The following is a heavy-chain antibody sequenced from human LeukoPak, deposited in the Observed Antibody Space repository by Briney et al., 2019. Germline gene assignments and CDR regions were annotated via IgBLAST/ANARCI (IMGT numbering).Heavy chain of an antibody. V-gene: IGHV1-69*05. CDR3: AADCTD. Sequence: ASVKVSCKTSGGTFNSYAINWVRQAPGQGLEWMGGIIPRLGTTKYIQKVQGRMTITTDESTTTAYMELSSLRSEDTVVYYCAADCTDSGQGTLVTVSS. CDR1: GGTFNSYA. CDR2: IIPRLGTT. J-gene: IGHJ4*02.